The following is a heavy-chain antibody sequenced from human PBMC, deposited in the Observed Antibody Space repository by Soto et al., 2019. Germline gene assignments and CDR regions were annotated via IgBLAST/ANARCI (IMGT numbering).Heavy chain of an antibody. D-gene: IGHD3-22*01. CDR2: IYYSGIT. V-gene: IGHV4-59*01. Sequence: ETLSLTCTVSGASISSYYWSWIRQPPGKGLEWIGYIYYSGITNYNPSLKSRVTISVDTSKSQFSLRLSSVTAADTAVYYCARGGYYGTSGYDYWGQGTLVTVSS. CDR1: GASISSYY. J-gene: IGHJ4*02. CDR3: ARGGYYGTSGYDY.